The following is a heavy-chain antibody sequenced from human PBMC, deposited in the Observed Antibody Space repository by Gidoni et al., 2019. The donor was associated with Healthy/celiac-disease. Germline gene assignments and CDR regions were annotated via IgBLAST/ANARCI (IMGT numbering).Heavy chain of an antibody. CDR2: ISSSSSTI. D-gene: IGHD2-2*01. CDR1: GFTFSSYS. V-gene: IGHV3-48*02. CDR3: AREMGYCSSTSCHGYYYYGMDV. J-gene: IGHJ6*02. Sequence: EVQLVESGGGLVQPGGSLRLSCAASGFTFSSYSMNWVRQAPGKGLEWVSYISSSSSTIYYADSVKGRFTISRDNAKNSLYLQMNSLRDEDTAVYYCAREMGYCSSTSCHGYYYYGMDVWGQGTTVTVSS.